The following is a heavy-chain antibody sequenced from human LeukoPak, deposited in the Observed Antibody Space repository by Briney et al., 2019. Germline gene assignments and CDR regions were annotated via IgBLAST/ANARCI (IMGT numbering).Heavy chain of an antibody. J-gene: IGHJ4*02. CDR3: AKDRYYDSSGINDY. CDR2: ISYDGSNK. V-gene: IGHV3-30*18. D-gene: IGHD3-22*01. Sequence: GGSLRLSCAASGFTFSSYGMHCVRQAPGKGLEWVAVISYDGSNKYYADSVKGRFTISRDNSKNTLYLQMNSLRAEDTAVYYCAKDRYYDSSGINDYWGQGTLVTVSS. CDR1: GFTFSSYG.